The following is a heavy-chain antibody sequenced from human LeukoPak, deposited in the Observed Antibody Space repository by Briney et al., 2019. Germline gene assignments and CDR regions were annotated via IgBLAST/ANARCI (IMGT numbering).Heavy chain of an antibody. CDR1: GGTLSSLA. CDR2: IISFLGAA. CDR3: NFAGGRGSTRVVFDY. V-gene: IGHV1-69*04. J-gene: IGHJ4*02. D-gene: IGHD3-9*01. Sequence: GASVKVSCKASGGTLSSLALSWVRQAPGQGLEWMGRIISFLGAAEYAQKFQGRVTFTADKSTNTAFMELSSLRPDDTAVYYCNFAGGRGSTRVVFDYWGQGTLITVSS.